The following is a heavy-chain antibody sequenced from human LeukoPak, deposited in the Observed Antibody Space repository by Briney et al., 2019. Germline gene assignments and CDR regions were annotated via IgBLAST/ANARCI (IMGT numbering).Heavy chain of an antibody. Sequence: SETLSLTCAVYGGSFSGYYWSWIRQPPGKGLEWIGEINHSGGTNYNPSLKSRVTISVDTSKNQFSLKLSSVTAADTAVYYCARGAAAGIDYWGQGTLVTVSS. CDR3: ARGAAAGIDY. CDR2: INHSGGT. V-gene: IGHV4-34*01. J-gene: IGHJ4*02. CDR1: GGSFSGYY. D-gene: IGHD6-13*01.